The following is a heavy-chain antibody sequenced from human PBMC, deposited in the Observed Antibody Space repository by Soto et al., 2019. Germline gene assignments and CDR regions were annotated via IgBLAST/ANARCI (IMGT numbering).Heavy chain of an antibody. CDR3: TIARRGAFEI. J-gene: IGHJ3*02. CDR2: FDVEENET. V-gene: IGHV1-24*01. CDR1: GYSLTELS. Sequence: QVQLVQSGAELKKPGASVRVSCKVSGYSLTELSIHWVRQAPGKRPEWMGGFDVEENETIYAQRLQGRVTMTEDTSTDTAYMDLRSLRSEDTAVYYCTIARRGAFEIWGQGTILTVSS.